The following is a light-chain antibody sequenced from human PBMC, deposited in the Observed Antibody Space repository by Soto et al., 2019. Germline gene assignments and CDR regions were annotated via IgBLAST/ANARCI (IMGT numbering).Light chain of an antibody. CDR1: QGVSSYY. CDR2: GTS. J-gene: IGKJ3*01. CDR3: RQYGGSPPFT. V-gene: IGKV3-20*01. Sequence: EIVLTQSPGTLSLSPGERATLSCRASQGVSSYYLTWYQHKPGQAPRLLIYGTSTRASGVPDRFSGSGSGTDFTLTISRLEPEDFAVYYCRQYGGSPPFTFGPGTKVD.